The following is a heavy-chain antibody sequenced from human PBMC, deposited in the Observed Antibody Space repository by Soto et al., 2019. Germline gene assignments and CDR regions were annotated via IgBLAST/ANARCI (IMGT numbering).Heavy chain of an antibody. CDR3: ARDFSSGWPSGWFDP. J-gene: IGHJ5*02. CDR1: GYTFTGYY. CDR2: INPNSGGT. Sequence: ASVKVSCKAPGYTFTGYYMHWVRQAPGQGLEWMGWINPNSGGTNYAQKFQGRVTMTRDTSISTAYMELSRLRSDDTAVYYCARDFSSGWPSGWFDPWGQGTLVTVS. D-gene: IGHD6-19*01. V-gene: IGHV1-2*02.